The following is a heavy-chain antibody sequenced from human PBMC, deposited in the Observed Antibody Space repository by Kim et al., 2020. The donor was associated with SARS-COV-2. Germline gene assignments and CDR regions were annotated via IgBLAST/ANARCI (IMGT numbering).Heavy chain of an antibody. Sequence: GKGRFPISRDKSKNTLYLQMNSLRAEDTAVYYGAKDWVFGVAIEGDELDVWGQGTTVTVSS. CDR3: AKDWVFGVAIEGDELDV. V-gene: IGHV3-33*03. D-gene: IGHD3-3*01. J-gene: IGHJ6*02.